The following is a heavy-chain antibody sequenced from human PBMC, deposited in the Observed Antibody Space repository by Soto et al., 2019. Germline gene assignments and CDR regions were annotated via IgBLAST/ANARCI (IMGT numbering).Heavy chain of an antibody. CDR1: GGTFSSYA. V-gene: IGHV1-69*13. D-gene: IGHD2-2*01. CDR3: ARNYRSSTSCPRIRYYYYYGMDV. CDR2: IIPIFGTA. Sequence: GASVKVSCKASGGTFSSYAISWVRQAPGQGLEWMGGIIPIFGTANYAQKFQGRVTITADESTSTAYMELSSLRSEDTAVYYCARNYRSSTSCPRIRYYYYYGMDVWGQGTTVTVSS. J-gene: IGHJ6*02.